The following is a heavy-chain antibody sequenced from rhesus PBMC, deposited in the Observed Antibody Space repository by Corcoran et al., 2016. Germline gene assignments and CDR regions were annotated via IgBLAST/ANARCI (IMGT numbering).Heavy chain of an antibody. CDR3: ARDVPPTVTTEFDY. Sequence: QVKLQQWGEGLVKPSETLPLTCAVYGGSISGYYWSWIRQPPGKGLEWIGNIDGNTADPNNNPSLKNRVTISKDTSKNQFSLKLSSVTAADTAVYYCARDVPPTVTTEFDYWGQGVLVTVSS. V-gene: IGHV4-73*01. CDR2: IDGNTADP. J-gene: IGHJ4*01. D-gene: IGHD4-35*01. CDR1: GGSISGYY.